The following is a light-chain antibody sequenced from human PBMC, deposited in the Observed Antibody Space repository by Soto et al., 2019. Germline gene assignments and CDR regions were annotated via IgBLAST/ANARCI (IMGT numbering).Light chain of an antibody. J-gene: IGKJ1*01. CDR3: QQYGSSPRT. CDR2: GAS. Sequence: EIVMTQSPGTLSLSPGERTTLSCRASQSVSSSYLAWYQQKPGQAPRLLIYGASNRATGIPDRFSGSGSGTDFTLTISRLEPEEFAVYYCQQYGSSPRTFGQGTKVDIK. V-gene: IGKV3-20*01. CDR1: QSVSSSY.